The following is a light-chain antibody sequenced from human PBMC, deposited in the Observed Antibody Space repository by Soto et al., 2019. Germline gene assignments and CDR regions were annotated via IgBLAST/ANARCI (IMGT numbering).Light chain of an antibody. CDR3: ATWDDSLSGVV. CDR1: RSNIGTNS. V-gene: IGLV1-47*01. CDR2: RNN. J-gene: IGLJ3*02. Sequence: QSVLTQPPSASATPGQRVTIACSGSRSNIGTNSVYWYQQLPGAAPKLLISRNNERPSGVPDRFSGSKSGTSASLAISGLRSEDEADYYCATWDDSLSGVVFGGGTKLTVL.